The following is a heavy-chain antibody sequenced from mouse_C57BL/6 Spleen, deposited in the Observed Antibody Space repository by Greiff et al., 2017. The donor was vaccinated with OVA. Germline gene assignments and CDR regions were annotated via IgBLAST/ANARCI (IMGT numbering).Heavy chain of an antibody. Sequence: EVQLQQSGPELVKPGASVKISCKASGYTFTDYYMNWVKQSHGKSLEWIGDINPNNGGTSYNQKFKGKATLTVDKSSSTAYMELRSLTSEDSAVYYCARAPFITTVVPFDYWGQGTTLTVSS. CDR1: GYTFTDYY. CDR3: ARAPFITTVVPFDY. D-gene: IGHD1-1*01. CDR2: INPNNGGT. J-gene: IGHJ2*01. V-gene: IGHV1-26*01.